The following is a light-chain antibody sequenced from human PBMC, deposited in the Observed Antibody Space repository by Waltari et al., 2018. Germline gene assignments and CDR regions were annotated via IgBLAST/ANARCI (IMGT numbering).Light chain of an antibody. J-gene: IGKJ4*01. Sequence: EIVLTQSPATLSLSPGERATLSRRASQSVSSYLASYQQKPGQAPRLLIYDASNRATGIPARFSGSGSGTDFTLTISSLEPEDFAVYYCQQRSNWLTFGGGTKVEIK. CDR2: DAS. CDR1: QSVSSY. V-gene: IGKV3-11*01. CDR3: QQRSNWLT.